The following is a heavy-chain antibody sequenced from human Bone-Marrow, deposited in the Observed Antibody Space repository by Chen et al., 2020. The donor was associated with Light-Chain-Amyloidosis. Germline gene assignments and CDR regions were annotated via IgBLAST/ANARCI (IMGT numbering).Heavy chain of an antibody. CDR1: GYTFTAYW. D-gene: IGHD6-6*01. CDR2: VNNDGSDA. V-gene: IGHV3-74*03. Sequence: EAQVVESGGGLVQPGGSLRLSCTASGYTFTAYWMHWVRQAPGKGLVWVARVNNDGSDATYADSVEGRFTISGDNARNTVFLQMKGLRVEDTAVYYCVRDVPHNCFDRWGQGTLVAVSS. J-gene: IGHJ5*02. CDR3: VRDVPHNCFDR.